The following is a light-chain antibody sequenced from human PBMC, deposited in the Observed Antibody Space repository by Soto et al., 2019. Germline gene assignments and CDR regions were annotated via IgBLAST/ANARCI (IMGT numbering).Light chain of an antibody. CDR1: QAITNY. V-gene: IGKV1-16*02. J-gene: IGKJ5*01. Sequence: DIQMTQSPSSLSASVGDRVTITCLASQAITNYLAWFQQKPWKAPKSLIYTASSLQSGVPSKFSGCGSGTDSTLTISSLQAEAFATYDCQQYHSYPNTFGQGTRLEIK. CDR3: QQYHSYPNT. CDR2: TAS.